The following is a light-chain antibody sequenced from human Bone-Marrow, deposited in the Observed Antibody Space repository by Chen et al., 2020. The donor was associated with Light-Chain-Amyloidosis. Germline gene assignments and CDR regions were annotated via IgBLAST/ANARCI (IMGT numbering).Light chain of an antibody. CDR3: QSADSSGTYEVI. Sequence: SSELTQPPSVSVSPGQPARITCSGDDLPTKYAYWYQRKSGQAPVLVIQRDTERPSGISERFSGSSSGTTATLTISGVQAEDEADYHCQSADSSGTYEVIFGGGTKLTVL. V-gene: IGLV3-25*03. J-gene: IGLJ2*01. CDR1: DLPTKY. CDR2: RDT.